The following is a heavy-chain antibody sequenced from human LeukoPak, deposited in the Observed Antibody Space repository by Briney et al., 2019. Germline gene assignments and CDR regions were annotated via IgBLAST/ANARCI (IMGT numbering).Heavy chain of an antibody. V-gene: IGHV3-7*01. J-gene: IGHJ4*02. CDR3: ARVRAARDDY. CDR1: GFTFSSCW. CDR2: IKQDGSEK. D-gene: IGHD6-6*01. Sequence: PGGSLRLSCAASGFTFSSCWMSWVRQAPGKGLEWVANIKQDGSEKYYVDSVKGRFTISRDNAKNSLYLQMNSPRAEDTAVYYCARVRAARDDYWGQGTLVTVSS.